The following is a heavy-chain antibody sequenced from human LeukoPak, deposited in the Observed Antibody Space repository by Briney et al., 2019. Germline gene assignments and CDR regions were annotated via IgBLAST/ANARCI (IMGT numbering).Heavy chain of an antibody. D-gene: IGHD1-26*01. V-gene: IGHV1-46*01. J-gene: IGHJ4*02. Sequence: GASVKVSCKASGYTFTSYYMHWVRQAPGQGLEWMGILNPSGGTTIYAQKFQGRVTMTRDMSTSTVYMELSSLRSEDTAVYYCARDWMEGATFEVQGPVDYWGQGTLVTVAS. CDR2: LNPSGGTT. CDR3: ARDWMEGATFEVQGPVDY. CDR1: GYTFTSYY.